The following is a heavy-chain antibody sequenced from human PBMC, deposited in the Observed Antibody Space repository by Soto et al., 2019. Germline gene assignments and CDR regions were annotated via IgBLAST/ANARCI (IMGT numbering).Heavy chain of an antibody. J-gene: IGHJ4*03. V-gene: IGHV4-38-2*01. CDR2: IYHSGTT. Sequence: SESLSLTGGLSRDSTISGYYGAWIQRPPGKGLEWIWSIYHSGTTYYNPLLKSRVTISVDTSRNQSYMKLSSVTAADSAVYYCARTDNVGYYTYFGQGTLVTVSS. CDR1: RDSTISGYY. D-gene: IGHD2-15*01. CDR3: ARTDNVGYYTY.